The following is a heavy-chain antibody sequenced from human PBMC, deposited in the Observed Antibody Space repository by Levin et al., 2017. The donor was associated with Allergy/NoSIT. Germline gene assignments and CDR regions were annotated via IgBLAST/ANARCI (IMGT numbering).Heavy chain of an antibody. D-gene: IGHD4-17*01. J-gene: IGHJ4*02. CDR3: ARGYGAYVREHAVEY. V-gene: IGHV1-2*06. CDR2: INPNTGGT. CDR1: GYTFTGYY. Sequence: AASVKVSCKASGYTFTGYYIHWVRQAPGQGLEWMGRINPNTGGTNYAQNFQGRLTMTRDTSITTAYMELSSLRSDDTAVYYCARGYGAYVREHAVEYWGPGTLVTVSS.